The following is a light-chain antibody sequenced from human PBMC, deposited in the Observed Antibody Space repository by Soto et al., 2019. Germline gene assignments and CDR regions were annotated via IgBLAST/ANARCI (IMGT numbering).Light chain of an antibody. V-gene: IGLV2-8*01. CDR1: SSDIGAYNY. CDR3: SSYAGSNDRWV. Sequence: QSALTQPPSASGSPGQSVTISCTGTSSDIGAYNYVSWYQQHPGKAPKLMIHEVSKRPSGVPDRFSGSKSGNTASLTVSGLQAEDEADYYCSSYAGSNDRWVFGGGTKFTVL. J-gene: IGLJ3*02. CDR2: EVS.